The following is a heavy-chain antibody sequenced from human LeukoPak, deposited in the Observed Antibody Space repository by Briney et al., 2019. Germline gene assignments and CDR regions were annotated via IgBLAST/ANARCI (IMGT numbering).Heavy chain of an antibody. V-gene: IGHV3-30*18. CDR3: AKAEGYDILTGLDY. J-gene: IGHJ4*02. CDR1: GVTFSIYG. Sequence: GGSLRLSCAASGVTFSIYGMHWVRQAPGKGLEWVALISYDGNNKYYADSVKGRFTISRDNSKNTLYLQMNSLRTEDTAVYYCAKAEGYDILTGLDYWGQGTLVTVSS. D-gene: IGHD3-9*01. CDR2: ISYDGNNK.